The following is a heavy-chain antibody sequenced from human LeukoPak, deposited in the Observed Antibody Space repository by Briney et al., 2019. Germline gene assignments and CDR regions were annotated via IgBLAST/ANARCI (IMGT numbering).Heavy chain of an antibody. CDR3: AKGAGGVVIA. CDR2: ISSSSSYI. Sequence: PGGSLRLSCAASGFTFSSYSMNWVRQAPGKGLEWVSSISSSSSYIYYADSVKGRFTISRDNSKNMLYLQMNSLRVEDTAVYSCAKGAGGVVIAWGQGTLVTVSS. J-gene: IGHJ5*02. V-gene: IGHV3-21*01. CDR1: GFTFSSYS. D-gene: IGHD3-22*01.